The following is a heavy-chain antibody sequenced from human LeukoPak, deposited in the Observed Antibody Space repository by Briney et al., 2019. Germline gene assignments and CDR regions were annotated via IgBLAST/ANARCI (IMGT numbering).Heavy chain of an antibody. V-gene: IGHV3-74*01. Sequence: GGSLRLSCAASGFTFSLYWMHWVRQGPGKGLMWVSRLNEDVSTADYADSVKGRFTMSRDNAKGKVFLEMRGLTVEDTAIYFCVRERIYYSDLAYKERENFDPWGRGTLVTVAS. CDR2: LNEDVSTA. J-gene: IGHJ5*02. CDR3: VRERIYYSDLAYKERENFDP. CDR1: GFTFSLYW. D-gene: IGHD1-26*01.